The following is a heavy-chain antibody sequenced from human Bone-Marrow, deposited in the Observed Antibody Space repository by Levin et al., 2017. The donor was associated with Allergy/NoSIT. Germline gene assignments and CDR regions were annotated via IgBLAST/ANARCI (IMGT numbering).Heavy chain of an antibody. Sequence: GGSLRLSCAASGFTFSSYAMSWVRQAPGKGLEWVSAISGSGGSTYYADSVKGRFTISRDNSKNTLYLQMNSLRAEDTAVYYCAKDRVARYYYYYMDVWGKGTTVTVSS. D-gene: IGHD5-12*01. CDR1: GFTFSSYA. CDR2: ISGSGGST. J-gene: IGHJ6*03. V-gene: IGHV3-23*01. CDR3: AKDRVARYYYYYMDV.